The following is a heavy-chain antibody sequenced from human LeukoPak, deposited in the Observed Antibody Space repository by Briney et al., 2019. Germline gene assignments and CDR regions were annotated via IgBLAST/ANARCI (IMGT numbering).Heavy chain of an antibody. Sequence: ASVKVSCKASGYTFTSYDINWVRQATGQGLEWMGWMNPNSGNTGYAQKFQGRVTMTRNTSISTAYMELSSLRSEDTAVYYCARTDIVAVATAAYGMDVWGQGTTVIVSS. V-gene: IGHV1-8*01. D-gene: IGHD2-2*01. CDR2: MNPNSGNT. CDR3: ARTDIVAVATAAYGMDV. J-gene: IGHJ6*02. CDR1: GYTFTSYD.